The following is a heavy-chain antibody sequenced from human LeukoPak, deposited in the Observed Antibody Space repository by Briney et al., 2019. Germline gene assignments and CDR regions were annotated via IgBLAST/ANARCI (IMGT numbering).Heavy chain of an antibody. J-gene: IGHJ4*02. CDR3: AHLRRGYSYGTY. CDR1: GGSISSYYW. CDR2: IYWNDDK. D-gene: IGHD5-18*01. V-gene: IGHV2-5*01. Sequence: PSETLSLTCTVSGGSISSYYWSWIRQPPGKALEWLALIYWNDDKRYSPSLKSRLTITKDTSKNQVVLTMTNMDPVDTATYYCAHLRRGYSYGTYWGQGTLVTVSS.